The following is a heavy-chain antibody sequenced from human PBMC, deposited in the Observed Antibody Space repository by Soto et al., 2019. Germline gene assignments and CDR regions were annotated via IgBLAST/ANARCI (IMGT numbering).Heavy chain of an antibody. J-gene: IGHJ6*01. CDR2: IVRLFRTT. CDR1: GGTFSSYA. V-gene: IGHV1-69*06. Sequence: QVQLVQSGAAAKKPGSSVKVSCKTSGGTFSSYAISWVRQAPGQVLEWMGGIVRLFRTTNYAQKFQGRVTITADTSTYTVYMELSGLRSGDPAVYYCARGGYSSTWSNLLDRSGLDVGGPVTQVTVSS. D-gene: IGHD6-13*01. CDR3: ARGGYSSTWSNLLDRSGLDV.